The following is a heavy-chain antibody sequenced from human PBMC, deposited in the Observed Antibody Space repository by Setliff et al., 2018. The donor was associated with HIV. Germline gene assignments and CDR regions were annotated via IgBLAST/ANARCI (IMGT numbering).Heavy chain of an antibody. D-gene: IGHD2-15*01. Sequence: PGGSLRLSCAASGFAFDNYCMNWVRQAPVNGLEWISFITSTGSTIFYADSVTGRFTIYRDNSKNMLYLEINSLRAEDTAIYYCARDVTVRLSVEYYFDYWGQGTLVTVSS. V-gene: IGHV3-48*01. CDR2: ITSTGSTI. CDR1: GFAFDNYC. CDR3: ARDVTVRLSVEYYFDY. J-gene: IGHJ4*02.